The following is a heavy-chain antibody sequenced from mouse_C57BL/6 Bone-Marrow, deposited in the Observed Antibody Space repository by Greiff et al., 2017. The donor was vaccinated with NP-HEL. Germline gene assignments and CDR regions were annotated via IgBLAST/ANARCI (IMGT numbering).Heavy chain of an antibody. V-gene: IGHV1-64*01. J-gene: IGHJ2*01. Sequence: VQLQQPGAELVKPGASVKLSCKASGYTFTSYWMHWVKQRPGQGLEWIGMIHPNSGSTNYNEKLKSKATLTVDKSSSTAYMQLSSLTSEDSAVYYCAIYGSSSFDYWGQGTTPTVSS. CDR3: AIYGSSSFDY. CDR1: GYTFTSYW. D-gene: IGHD1-1*01. CDR2: IHPNSGST.